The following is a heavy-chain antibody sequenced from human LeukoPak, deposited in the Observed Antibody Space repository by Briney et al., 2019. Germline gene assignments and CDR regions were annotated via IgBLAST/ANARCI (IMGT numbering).Heavy chain of an antibody. CDR1: GGSINFYY. V-gene: IGHV4-4*07. D-gene: IGHD7-27*01. Sequence: SETLSLTCTVSGGSINFYYWSWIRQPAGKGLEWIGRIYSTGSTNYSPSLKSRVTISVDTSKNQFSLKLSSVTAADTAVYYCARRRRSNWGARGEEAYYFDYWGQGTLVIVSS. J-gene: IGHJ4*02. CDR3: ARRRRSNWGARGEEAYYFDY. CDR2: IYSTGST.